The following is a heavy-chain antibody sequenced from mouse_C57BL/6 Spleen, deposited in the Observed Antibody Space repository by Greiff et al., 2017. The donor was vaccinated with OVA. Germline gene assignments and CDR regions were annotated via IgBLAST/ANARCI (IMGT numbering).Heavy chain of an antibody. Sequence: QVQLQQPGAELVRPGSSVKLSCKASGYTFTSYWMHWVKQRPIQGLEWIGNIDPSDSETHYNQKFKDKATLTVDKSSSTAYMQLSSLTSEDSAVYYCARSSTVVDWYFDVWGTVTTVTVSS. D-gene: IGHD1-1*01. CDR1: GYTFTSYW. CDR3: ARSSTVVDWYFDV. J-gene: IGHJ1*03. V-gene: IGHV1-52*01. CDR2: IDPSDSET.